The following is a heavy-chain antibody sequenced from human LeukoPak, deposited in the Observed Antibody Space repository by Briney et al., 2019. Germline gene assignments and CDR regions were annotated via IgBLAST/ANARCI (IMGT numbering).Heavy chain of an antibody. V-gene: IGHV3-48*03. CDR3: ARESYDSSGYYIFFDY. D-gene: IGHD3-22*01. CDR2: ISSSGSTI. Sequence: GGSLRLSCAASGFTFRSYEMNWVRQAPGKGLEWVSYISSSGSTIYYADSVKGRFTISRDNAKNSLYLQMNSLRAEDTAVYYCARESYDSSGYYIFFDYWGQGTLVTVSS. J-gene: IGHJ4*02. CDR1: GFTFRSYE.